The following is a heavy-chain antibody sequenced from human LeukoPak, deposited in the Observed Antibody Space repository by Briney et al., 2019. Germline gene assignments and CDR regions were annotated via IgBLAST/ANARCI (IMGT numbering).Heavy chain of an antibody. CDR2: IYYSGST. D-gene: IGHD3-22*01. V-gene: IGHV4-39*01. CDR3: ASRLNYYDSSGRYFDY. CDR1: GGSISSYY. Sequence: SETLSLTCTVSGGSISSYYWGWIRQPPGKGLEWIGRIYYSGSTYYNPSLKSRVTISVDTSKNQFSLKLSSVTAADTAVYYCASRLNYYDSSGRYFDYWGQGTLVTVSS. J-gene: IGHJ4*02.